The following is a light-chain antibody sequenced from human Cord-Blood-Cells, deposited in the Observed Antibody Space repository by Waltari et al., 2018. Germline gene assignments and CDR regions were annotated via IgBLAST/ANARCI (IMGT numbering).Light chain of an antibody. J-gene: IGLJ3*02. Sequence: QSALTQPASVSGSPGQSITISCTGTSSDVGSYNLVSWYQQHPGKAPKRMIYEVSTRPSGVSNRFSGSKSGNTASLTISGLQAEDEADYYCCSYAGSSTWVFGGGTKLTVL. CDR3: CSYAGSSTWV. CDR1: SSDVGSYNL. V-gene: IGLV2-23*02. CDR2: EVS.